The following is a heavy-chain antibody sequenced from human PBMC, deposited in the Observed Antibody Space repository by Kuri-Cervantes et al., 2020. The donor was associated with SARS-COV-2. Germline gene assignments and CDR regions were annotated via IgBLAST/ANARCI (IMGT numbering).Heavy chain of an antibody. CDR3: ARDNSAYYDFWSGYYNYFDY. Sequence: GGSLRLSCAASGFTFSSYGMHWVRQAPGKGLEWVAFIRYDGSNKYYADSVKGRFTISRDNSKNTLYLQMNSLRAEDTAVYYCARDNSAYYDFWSGYYNYFDYWGQGTLVTVSS. V-gene: IGHV3-30*02. CDR1: GFTFSSYG. D-gene: IGHD3-3*01. J-gene: IGHJ4*02. CDR2: IRYDGSNK.